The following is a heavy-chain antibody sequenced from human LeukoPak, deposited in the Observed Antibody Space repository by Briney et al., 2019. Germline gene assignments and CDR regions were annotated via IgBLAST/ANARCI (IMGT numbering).Heavy chain of an antibody. D-gene: IGHD2-21*01. CDR3: ARVGVRTYCGSGCYSDYFDN. J-gene: IGHJ4*02. Sequence: PSETLSLTCSVTGDFFSGSTSDWAWIRQPPGKGLEWIGNIYHRGSTHYSPSLESRVTISVDTSKNQFSLRLNSVTAADTAVYYCARVGVRTYCGSGCYSDYFDNWGQGTLVTVSS. V-gene: IGHV4-39*07. CDR2: IYHRGST. CDR1: GDFFSGSTSD.